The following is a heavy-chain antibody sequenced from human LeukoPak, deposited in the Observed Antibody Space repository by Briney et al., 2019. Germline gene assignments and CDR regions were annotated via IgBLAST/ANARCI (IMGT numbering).Heavy chain of an antibody. Sequence: GSLRLSCAASGFTFSNAWMSRVRQPPGKGLEWIGEIYHSGSTNYNPSPKSRVTISVDKSKNQFSLKLSSVTAADTAVYYCAFSGGSCYQCFQHWGQGTLVTVSS. J-gene: IGHJ1*01. CDR1: GFTFSNAW. CDR2: IYHSGST. V-gene: IGHV4-4*02. CDR3: AFSGGSCYQCFQH. D-gene: IGHD2-15*01.